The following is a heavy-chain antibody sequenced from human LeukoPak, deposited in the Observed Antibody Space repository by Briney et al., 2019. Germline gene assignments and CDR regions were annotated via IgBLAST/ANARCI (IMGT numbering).Heavy chain of an antibody. CDR1: GGSISSYY. D-gene: IGHD4-17*01. Sequence: SETLSLTCTVSGGSISSYYWSWIRQPPGKGLEWIGYIYYSGSTNYNPSLKSRVTISVDTSKNQFSLKLSSVTAADTAVYYCATTPTTGDYQPIDYWGQGTLVTVSS. CDR2: IYYSGST. CDR3: ATTPTTGDYQPIDY. V-gene: IGHV4-59*01. J-gene: IGHJ4*02.